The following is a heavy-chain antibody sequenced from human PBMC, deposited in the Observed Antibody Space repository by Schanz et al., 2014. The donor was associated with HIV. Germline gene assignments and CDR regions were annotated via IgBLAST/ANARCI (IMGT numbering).Heavy chain of an antibody. V-gene: IGHV3-23*04. CDR3: AKPEYDSRGNSQSHFDY. J-gene: IGHJ4*02. CDR1: GFNFNNYA. Sequence: EVLLVESGGGLVSPGESLRLSCAASGFNFNNYAMTWVRQAPGKGLEWVSSISESGGRTYYADSVNGRFTISRDNSKNTLYLQMTTLRIDDTAVYYCAKPEYDSRGNSQSHFDYWGQGTLVTVSS. D-gene: IGHD3-22*01. CDR2: ISESGGRT.